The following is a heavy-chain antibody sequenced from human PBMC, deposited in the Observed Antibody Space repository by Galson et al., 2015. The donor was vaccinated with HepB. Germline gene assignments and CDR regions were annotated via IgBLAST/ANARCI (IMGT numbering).Heavy chain of an antibody. J-gene: IGHJ4*02. CDR3: AKERPSFRDYDTLTGYCDY. D-gene: IGHD3-9*01. V-gene: IGHV3-30*18. Sequence: SLSLSCAASGFTFNNYGMHWVRQAPGKGLEWLAVITYGGNNRYYSDSVKGRFTISRDNSKNTLYLQMDSLRLEDTAMYYCAKERPSFRDYDTLTGYCDYWGQGTLVTVSS. CDR1: GFTFNNYG. CDR2: ITYGGNNR.